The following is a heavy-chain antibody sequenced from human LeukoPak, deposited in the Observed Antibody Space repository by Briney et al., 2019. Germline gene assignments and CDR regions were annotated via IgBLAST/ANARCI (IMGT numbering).Heavy chain of an antibody. Sequence: SETLSLTCTVSGGSINNYYWSWIRQPAGKGLEWIGRIYTRGSTNYNPSLKSRVTMSVDTSKNQFSLRLSSVTAADTAVYYCARGRYCSADICSGGDAFDIWGQGTMVSVSS. D-gene: IGHD2-15*01. V-gene: IGHV4-4*07. CDR2: IYTRGST. J-gene: IGHJ3*02. CDR1: GGSINNYY. CDR3: ARGRYCSADICSGGDAFDI.